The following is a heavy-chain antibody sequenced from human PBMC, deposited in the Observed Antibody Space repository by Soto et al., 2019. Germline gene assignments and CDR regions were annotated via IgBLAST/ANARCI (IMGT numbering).Heavy chain of an antibody. V-gene: IGHV4-31*03. CDR2: IYYSGST. J-gene: IGHJ3*02. CDR3: AREGGSSSWSNDAFDI. Sequence: SETLSLTCTVSGGSISSGGYYWSWIRQHPGKGLEWIGYIYYSGSTYYNPSLKSRVTISVDTSKNQFSLKLSSVTAADTAVYYCAREGGSSSWSNDAFDIWRQGTMVT. CDR1: GGSISSGGYY. D-gene: IGHD6-13*01.